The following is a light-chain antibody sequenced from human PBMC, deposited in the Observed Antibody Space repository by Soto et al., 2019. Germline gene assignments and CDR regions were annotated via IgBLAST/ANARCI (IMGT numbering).Light chain of an antibody. Sequence: QSVLTRPPSVSGAPGQRVTISCTGSSSNIGAQFDVHWYQQLPGAAPKLLIYGNINRPSGIPDRFSASKSGTSASLAISGLQTEDEADYYCQSYDSSLSGYVFGTGTTVTVL. CDR2: GNI. J-gene: IGLJ1*01. CDR1: SSNIGAQFD. CDR3: QSYDSSLSGYV. V-gene: IGLV1-40*01.